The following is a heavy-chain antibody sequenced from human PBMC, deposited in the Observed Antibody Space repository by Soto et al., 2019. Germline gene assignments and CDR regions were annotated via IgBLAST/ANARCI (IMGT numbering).Heavy chain of an antibody. CDR1: GGTFSSYA. J-gene: IGHJ5*02. Sequence: SVKVSCKASGGTFSSYAISWVRQAPGQGLEWMGGIIPIFGTANYAQKFQGRVTITADESTSTAYMELSSLRSEDTAVYYCARGVVDTAMVTNWFDPWGQGTLVTVSS. CDR2: IIPIFGTA. CDR3: ARGVVDTAMVTNWFDP. D-gene: IGHD5-18*01. V-gene: IGHV1-69*13.